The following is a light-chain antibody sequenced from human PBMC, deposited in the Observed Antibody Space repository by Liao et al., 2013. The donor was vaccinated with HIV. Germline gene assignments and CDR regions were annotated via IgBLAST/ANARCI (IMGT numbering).Light chain of an antibody. CDR3: QAWDSSLVL. J-gene: IGLJ7*01. Sequence: SYELTQPPSVSVSPGQTASITCSGDKLGDKYACWYQQKPGQSPVLVIYQDTKRPSGIPERFSGSNSGNTATLTISGTQAMDEADYYCQAWDSSLVLVGG. CDR1: KLGDKY. CDR2: QDT. V-gene: IGLV3-1*01.